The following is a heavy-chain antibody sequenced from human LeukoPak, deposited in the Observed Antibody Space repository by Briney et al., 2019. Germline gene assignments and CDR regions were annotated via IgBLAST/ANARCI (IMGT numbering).Heavy chain of an antibody. CDR1: GFTFSSYG. J-gene: IGHJ5*02. D-gene: IGHD3-22*01. CDR2: IRYDGSNK. Sequence: GGSLRLSCAASGFTFSSYGMHWVRQAPGKGLEWVAFIRYDGSNKYYADSVKGRFTISRDNARDSLFLQMNGLRVEDTAVYYCARGLDNSAYRWFDPWGQGTLVSVSS. CDR3: ARGLDNSAYRWFDP. V-gene: IGHV3-30*02.